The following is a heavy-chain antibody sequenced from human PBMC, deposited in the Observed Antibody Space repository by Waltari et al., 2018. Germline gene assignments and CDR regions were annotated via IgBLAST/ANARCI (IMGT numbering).Heavy chain of an antibody. J-gene: IGHJ3*01. Sequence: QLQLQESGPRLVRPSETLSLICRVSGVSITSNRHYWAWIRQSPGQGLEWIVTVSYSGTTDISPSLKSRVSVSRDTSKNQVSLILGSVTAADMAVYYCATYIGASVGTAAFDVWGQGTMVTVSS. CDR3: ATYIGASVGTAAFDV. V-gene: IGHV4-39*01. CDR2: VSYSGTT. CDR1: GVSITSNRHY. D-gene: IGHD5-12*01.